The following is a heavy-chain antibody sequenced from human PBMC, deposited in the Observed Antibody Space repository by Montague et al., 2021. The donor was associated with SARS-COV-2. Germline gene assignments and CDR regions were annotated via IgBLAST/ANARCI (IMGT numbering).Heavy chain of an antibody. V-gene: IGHV4-39*01. CDR3: AKQGRISMVRLNWFDP. J-gene: IGHJ5*02. CDR1: GGSISSSSYY. Sequence: SETLSLTCTVSGGSISSSSYYWGWIRQPPGKGLEWIGSIYYSGSTYYNPSLKSRVAISVDTSKNQFSLKLSSVTAADTAVCYCAKQGRISMVRLNWFDPWGQGTLVTVSS. CDR2: IYYSGST. D-gene: IGHD3-10*01.